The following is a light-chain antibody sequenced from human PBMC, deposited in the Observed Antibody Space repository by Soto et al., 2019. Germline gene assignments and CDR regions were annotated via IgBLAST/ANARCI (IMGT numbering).Light chain of an antibody. V-gene: IGKV1-8*01. J-gene: IGKJ1*01. CDR1: QGISSY. CDR3: QQYYSYLRT. Sequence: AIRMTQSPSSFSASTGDRVTITCRASQGISSYLAWYQQKPGKAPKLLIYAASTLQSGVPSRFSGSGSGTDFTLTISCLQSEDFATYYCQQYYSYLRTFGQGTKVESK. CDR2: AAS.